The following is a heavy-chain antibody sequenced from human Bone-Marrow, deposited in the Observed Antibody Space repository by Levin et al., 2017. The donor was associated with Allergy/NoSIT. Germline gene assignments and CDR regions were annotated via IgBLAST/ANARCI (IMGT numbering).Heavy chain of an antibody. J-gene: IGHJ4*02. Sequence: GASVKVSCKGSGYTFTSYWIGWVRQMPGKGLEWMGIIWPGNSDTRYSPSFQGQVTISADKSISTAYLQWSSLKASDTAMYYCARQGVPLPAAIIWAQGTLVTVSS. CDR1: GYTFTSYW. CDR3: ARQGVPLPAAII. CDR2: IWPGNSDT. D-gene: IGHD2-2*01. V-gene: IGHV5-51*01.